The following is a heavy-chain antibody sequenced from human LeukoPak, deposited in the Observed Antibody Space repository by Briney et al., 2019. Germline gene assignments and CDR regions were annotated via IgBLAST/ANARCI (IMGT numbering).Heavy chain of an antibody. CDR2: ISGSGGST. V-gene: IGHV3-23*01. J-gene: IGHJ4*02. Sequence: GGSLRLSCAASGFTFSSYAMSWVRQAPGKGLEWASAISGSGGSTYYADSVKGRFTISRDNSKNTLYLQMNSLRAEDTAVYYCAKGFGSSSWYYFDYWGQGTLVTVSS. D-gene: IGHD6-13*01. CDR1: GFTFSSYA. CDR3: AKGFGSSSWYYFDY.